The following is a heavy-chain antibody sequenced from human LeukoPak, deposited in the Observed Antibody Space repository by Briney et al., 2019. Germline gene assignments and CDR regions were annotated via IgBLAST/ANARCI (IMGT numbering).Heavy chain of an antibody. J-gene: IGHJ3*02. CDR3: ARRGSSWYNAFDI. Sequence: SETLPLTCTVSGVSISSYYWSWIRQPPGKGLEWIGYIYYSGSNNYNPSLKSRVTISVDTSKNQSSLKLSSVTAADTAVYYCARRGSSWYNAFDIWGQGTMVTVSS. D-gene: IGHD6-13*01. CDR2: IYYSGSN. V-gene: IGHV4-59*01. CDR1: GVSISSYY.